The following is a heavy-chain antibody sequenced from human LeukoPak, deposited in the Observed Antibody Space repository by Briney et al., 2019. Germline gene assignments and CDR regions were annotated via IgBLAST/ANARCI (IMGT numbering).Heavy chain of an antibody. CDR3: ARAPGTMIVVDY. D-gene: IGHD3-22*01. CDR2: TSFDGSDN. Sequence: PGGSLRLSCAASGFTFSSYGMHWVRQAPGKGLKWVAVTSFDGSDNYYADSVKGRFTISRDNSKNTLYLQMNSLRPDDTAVYYCARAPGTMIVVDYWGQGTPVTVSS. V-gene: IGHV3-30*19. J-gene: IGHJ4*02. CDR1: GFTFSSYG.